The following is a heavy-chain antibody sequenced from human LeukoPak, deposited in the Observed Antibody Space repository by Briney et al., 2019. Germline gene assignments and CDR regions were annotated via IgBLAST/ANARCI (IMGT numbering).Heavy chain of an antibody. J-gene: IGHJ4*02. V-gene: IGHV4-59*01. CDR3: ARVSGSLSRPFDY. CDR2: IYYSGST. Sequence: PSETLSLTCTVSGGSIGSYYWSWIRQPPGKGLEWIGYIYYSGSTNYNPSLKSRVTISVDTSKNQFSLKLSSVTAADTAVYYCARVSGSLSRPFDYWGQGTLVTVSS. CDR1: GGSIGSYY. D-gene: IGHD1-26*01.